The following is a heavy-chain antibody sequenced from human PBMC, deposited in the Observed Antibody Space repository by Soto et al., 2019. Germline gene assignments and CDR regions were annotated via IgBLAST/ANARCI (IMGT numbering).Heavy chain of an antibody. CDR3: ARAGCISTSCYAGEFDY. CDR2: IIPIFGTA. D-gene: IGHD2-2*01. J-gene: IGHJ4*02. CDR1: GGTFSSYA. V-gene: IGHV1-69*12. Sequence: QVQLVQSGAEVKKPGSSVKVSCKASGGTFSSYAISWVRQAPGQGLEWMGGIIPIFGTANYAQKFQGRVTITADESTSTAYMELSSLRSEDTAVYYCARAGCISTSCYAGEFDYWGQGTLVTVSS.